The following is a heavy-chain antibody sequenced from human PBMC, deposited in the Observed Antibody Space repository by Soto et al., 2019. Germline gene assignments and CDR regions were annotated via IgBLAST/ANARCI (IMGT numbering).Heavy chain of an antibody. Sequence: SETLSLTCTVSGGSIISGGYYWSWIRQHPGKGLEWIGYIYYSGSTYYTPSLESRVTISVDTSKNQFSLKLSSVTAADTAVYYCASTYYNDSSGRFDYWGQGTLVTVSS. CDR3: ASTYYNDSSGRFDY. J-gene: IGHJ4*02. CDR2: IYYSGST. CDR1: GGSIISGGYY. D-gene: IGHD3-22*01. V-gene: IGHV4-31*03.